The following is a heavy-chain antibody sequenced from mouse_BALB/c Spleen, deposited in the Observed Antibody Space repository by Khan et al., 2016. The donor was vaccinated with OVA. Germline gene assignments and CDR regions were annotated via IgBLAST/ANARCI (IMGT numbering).Heavy chain of an antibody. CDR3: AIGNYYGYAMDY. CDR1: GYSITSNYA. CDR2: ISYSGST. Sequence: EVQLQESGPGLVKPSQSLSLTCTVSGYSITSNYAWNWIRQFPGNKLEWMGYISYSGSTSYNPSLKSRISITRDTSKNQFFLQLNSVTTEDTATCNCAIGNYYGYAMDYWGQGTSVTVSS. D-gene: IGHD1-1*01. V-gene: IGHV3-2*02. J-gene: IGHJ4*01.